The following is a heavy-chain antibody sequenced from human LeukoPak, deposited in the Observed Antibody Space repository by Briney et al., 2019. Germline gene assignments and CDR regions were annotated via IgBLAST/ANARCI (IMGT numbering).Heavy chain of an antibody. Sequence: SETLSLTCAVSGGSISSSNWWSWIRQPPGKGLEWIGEIYHSGSTNYNPSLKSRVTISVDKSKTQFSLKLSSVTAADTAVYYCARDMHYSSGSRDAFDIWGQGTMVTVSS. V-gene: IGHV4-4*02. CDR1: GGSISSSNW. J-gene: IGHJ3*02. D-gene: IGHD6-19*01. CDR3: ARDMHYSSGSRDAFDI. CDR2: IYHSGST.